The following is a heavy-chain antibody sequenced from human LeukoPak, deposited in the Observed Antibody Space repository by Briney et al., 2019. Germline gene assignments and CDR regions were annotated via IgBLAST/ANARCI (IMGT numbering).Heavy chain of an antibody. J-gene: IGHJ4*02. V-gene: IGHV3-11*01. CDR2: ISNDGTTI. CDR3: AKGCDASAYTCLDY. CDR1: GFTFSDHY. D-gene: IGHD3-16*01. Sequence: GGSLRLSCVASGFTFSDHYMSWIRQAPGKGLEWLSYISNDGTTIYYADSVKGRFTISRDNAKNSLHLQMNSLRAEDTAIYYCAKGCDASAYTCLDYWGQGTLVTVAS.